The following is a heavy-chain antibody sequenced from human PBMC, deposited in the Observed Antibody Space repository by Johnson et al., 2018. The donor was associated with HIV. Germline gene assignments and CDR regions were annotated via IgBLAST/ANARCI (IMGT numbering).Heavy chain of an antibody. Sequence: QVQLVESGGGVVQPGGSLRLSCAASEFTFSTYGMHWVRQAPGKGLEWVAIMWYDGSQIGYADSVKGRFTISRDNSNNTLHLQMSSLRAEDTAVYYCTRDNGGGEPYDIWGQGTMVTVSS. CDR1: EFTFSTYG. CDR3: TRDNGGGEPYDI. J-gene: IGHJ3*02. D-gene: IGHD2-21*01. CDR2: MWYDGSQI. V-gene: IGHV3-30*02.